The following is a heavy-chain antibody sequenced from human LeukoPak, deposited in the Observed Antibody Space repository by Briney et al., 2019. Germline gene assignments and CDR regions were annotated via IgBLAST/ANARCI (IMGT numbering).Heavy chain of an antibody. CDR2: INHSGST. CDR1: GGSFSGYY. CDR3: ARHKWAGNDAFDI. J-gene: IGHJ3*02. D-gene: IGHD2-8*01. V-gene: IGHV4-34*01. Sequence: SETLSLTCAVYGGSFSGYYWSWIRQPPGKGLEWIGEINHSGSTNYNPSLKSRVTISVDTSKNQFSLKLSSVTAADTAVYYCARHKWAGNDAFDIWGQGTMVTVSS.